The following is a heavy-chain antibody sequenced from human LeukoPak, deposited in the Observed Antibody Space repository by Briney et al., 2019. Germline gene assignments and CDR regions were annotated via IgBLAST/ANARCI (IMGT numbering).Heavy chain of an antibody. CDR1: GVSIISSDYH. J-gene: IGHJ3*01. CDR2: ISYSGNT. V-gene: IGHV4-39*07. D-gene: IGHD4-23*01. Sequence: SETLSLTCTVSGVSIISSDYHWGWVRQPPGKGLEWIGTISYSGNTDYNPSLRSRVTISVDTSKNQFSLKLTSVTAADTAVYYCARGKATVVNPEGHDVFDLWGQGTMITVSS. CDR3: ARGKATVVNPEGHDVFDL.